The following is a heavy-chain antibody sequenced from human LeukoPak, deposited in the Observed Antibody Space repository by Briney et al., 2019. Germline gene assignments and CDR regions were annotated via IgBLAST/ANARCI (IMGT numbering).Heavy chain of an antibody. CDR1: GFIFSSYG. Sequence: GGSLRLSCAASGFIFSSYGMHWVRQAPGKGLEWVAVISYDGSNKYYADSVKGRFTISRDNSKNTLYLRMNSLRPEDTAVYHCVRDRLPPLGAFDIWGQGTMVTVSS. J-gene: IGHJ3*02. D-gene: IGHD3-16*01. CDR2: ISYDGSNK. CDR3: VRDRLPPLGAFDI. V-gene: IGHV3-30*03.